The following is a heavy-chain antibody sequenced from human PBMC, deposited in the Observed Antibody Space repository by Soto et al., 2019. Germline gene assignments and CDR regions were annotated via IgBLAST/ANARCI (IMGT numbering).Heavy chain of an antibody. V-gene: IGHV3-15*07. J-gene: IGHJ5*02. CDR2: IKRKTDGGTT. CDR3: VTGTSTGFPNWFDP. D-gene: IGHD7-27*01. Sequence: GGSLRLSCAASGFTFSNAWMNWVRQAPGKGLEWVGRIKRKTDGGTTDYAAPVKDRFTISRDDSKNTLYLEMNSLKSEDTAVYYCVTGTSTGFPNWFDPWGQGTLVTVSS. CDR1: GFTFSNAW.